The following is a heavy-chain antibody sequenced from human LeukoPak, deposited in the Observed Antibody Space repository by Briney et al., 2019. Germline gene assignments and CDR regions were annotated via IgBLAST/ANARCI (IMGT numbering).Heavy chain of an antibody. CDR1: GFTFSSYW. CDR2: IKQDGSEK. CDR3: ARTRITMIVGLASRFDY. J-gene: IGHJ4*02. Sequence: GGSLRLSRAASGFTFSSYWMSWVRQAPGKGLEWVANIKQDGSEKYYVDSVKGRFTISRDNAKNSLFLQMNSLRAEDTAVYYCARTRITMIVGLASRFDYWGQGTLVTVSS. D-gene: IGHD3-22*01. V-gene: IGHV3-7*01.